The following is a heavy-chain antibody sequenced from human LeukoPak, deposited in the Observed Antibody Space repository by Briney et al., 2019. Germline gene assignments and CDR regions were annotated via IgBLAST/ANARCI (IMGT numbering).Heavy chain of an antibody. Sequence: GGSLRLSCAASGFAFNAYAMNWVRQAPGRGLEWVSVISGGGDSTHYADSVKGRFTISRDNSKNTLYLQMNSLRPDDTAVYYCTKRSSTVTPKTYYFDYWGQGTLVTVSS. V-gene: IGHV3-23*01. J-gene: IGHJ4*02. D-gene: IGHD4-17*01. CDR3: TKRSSTVTPKTYYFDY. CDR2: ISGGGDST. CDR1: GFAFNAYA.